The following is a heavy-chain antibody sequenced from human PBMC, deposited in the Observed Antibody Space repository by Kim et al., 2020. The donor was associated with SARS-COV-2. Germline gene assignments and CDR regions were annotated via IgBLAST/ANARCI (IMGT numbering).Heavy chain of an antibody. CDR1: GYTLTELS. V-gene: IGHV1-24*01. Sequence: ASVKVSCKVSGYTLTELSMHWVQQAPGKGLEWMGGFDPEDGETIYAQKFQGRVTMTEDTSTDTAYMELSSLRSEDTAVYYCATSYAFSSRGSPDYWGQGTLVTVSS. CDR3: ATSYAFSSRGSPDY. J-gene: IGHJ4*02. D-gene: IGHD2-2*01. CDR2: FDPEDGET.